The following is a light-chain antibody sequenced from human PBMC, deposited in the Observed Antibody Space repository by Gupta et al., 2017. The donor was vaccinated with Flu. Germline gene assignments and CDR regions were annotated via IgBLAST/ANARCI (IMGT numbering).Light chain of an antibody. V-gene: IGKV3-15*01. CDR2: GAS. Sequence: TLSVSPGERATLSCRASQSVANNLAWYQQKPGQAPRLLIYGASTRATGIPARFSDSGSGTEFTLTISSLQSEDFAVYYCQQYNNWPHPWTFGPGTKVDI. J-gene: IGKJ1*01. CDR3: QQYNNWPHPWT. CDR1: QSVANN.